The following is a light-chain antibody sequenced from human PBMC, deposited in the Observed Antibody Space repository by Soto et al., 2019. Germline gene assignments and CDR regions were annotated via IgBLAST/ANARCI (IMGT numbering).Light chain of an antibody. CDR2: GAS. CDR1: QSISIS. CDR3: QQSYNSPQT. J-gene: IGKJ1*01. Sequence: DVQMTQSPSSLSASVGDRVTITCRASQSISISLNWYQLKPGKAPNLLMYGASSLQSGVPSRFSGSGSGTDFTLTISSLQPEDFATYSCQQSYNSPQTFGRGTKVDIK. V-gene: IGKV1-39*01.